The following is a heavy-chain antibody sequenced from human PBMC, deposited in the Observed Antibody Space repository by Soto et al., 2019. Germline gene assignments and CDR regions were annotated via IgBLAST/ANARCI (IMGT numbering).Heavy chain of an antibody. CDR1: GGSISSSSYY. J-gene: IGHJ4*02. D-gene: IGHD1-26*01. V-gene: IGHV4-39*01. CDR3: ARRDGWAGYFDY. Sequence: PSETLSLTCTVSGGSISSSSYYWGWIRRPPGKGLEWIGSIYYSGSTYYNPSLKSRVTISVDTSKNQFSLKLSSVTAADTAVYFCARRDGWAGYFDYWGQGTLVTVFS. CDR2: IYYSGST.